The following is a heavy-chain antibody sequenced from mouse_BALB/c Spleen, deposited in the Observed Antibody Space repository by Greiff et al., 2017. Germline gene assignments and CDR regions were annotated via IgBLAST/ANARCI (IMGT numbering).Heavy chain of an antibody. J-gene: IGHJ3*01. CDR1: GDSITSGY. CDR3: ARRGAYYRYDAWFAY. Sequence: EVKLQESGPSLVKPSQTLSLTCSVTGDSITSGYWNWIRKFPGNKLEYMGYISYSGSTYYNPSLKSRISITRDTSKNQYYLQLNSVTTEDTATYYCARRGAYYRYDAWFAYWGQGTLVTVSA. D-gene: IGHD2-14*01. V-gene: IGHV3-8*02. CDR2: ISYSGST.